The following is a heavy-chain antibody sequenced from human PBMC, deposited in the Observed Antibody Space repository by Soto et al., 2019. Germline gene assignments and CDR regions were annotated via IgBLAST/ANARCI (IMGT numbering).Heavy chain of an antibody. CDR1: GFSLSTSGVG. J-gene: IGHJ4*02. V-gene: IGHV2-5*02. Sequence: ITLKESGPTLVKPTQTLTLTCTFSGFSLSTSGVGVGWIRQPPGKALEWLTFIYWDDDKRNSPFLKSRLTTTKDTSKNQVVLTMTNMDPVDTATYYCAHLVVAGITYYFASWGQGTLVTVSS. CDR3: AHLVVAGITYYFAS. D-gene: IGHD2-15*01. CDR2: IYWDDDK.